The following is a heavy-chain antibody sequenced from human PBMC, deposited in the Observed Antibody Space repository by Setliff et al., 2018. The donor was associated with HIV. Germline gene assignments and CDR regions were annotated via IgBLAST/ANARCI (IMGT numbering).Heavy chain of an antibody. CDR2: VCNSGAT. CDR3: ARQGLTMNPGVPAPILYFFDY. CDR1: GESIGSPGC. J-gene: IGHJ4*02. D-gene: IGHD3-10*01. V-gene: IGHV4-4*02. Sequence: SETLSLTCAVSGESIGSPGCWSWIRQSLEKGLEWIGEVCNSGATNFSPFFRGRVTISVDTSKNQFSLKLSSVTATDTAVYYCARQGLTMNPGVPAPILYFFDYWGQGILVTVSS.